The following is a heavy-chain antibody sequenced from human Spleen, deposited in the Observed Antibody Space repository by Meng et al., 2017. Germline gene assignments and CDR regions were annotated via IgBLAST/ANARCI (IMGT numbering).Heavy chain of an antibody. D-gene: IGHD4-11*01. J-gene: IGHJ4*02. V-gene: IGHV4-34*01. Sequence: HVLLQQGGAGVLKPSATLSLTCAVQGGSFSGYYWIWIRQPPGKGLEWIGEINHSGSTNYNPSLESRATISVDTSQNNLSLKLSSVTAADSAVYYCARGPTTMAHDFDYWGQGTLVTVSS. CDR3: ARGPTTMAHDFDY. CDR2: INHSGST. CDR1: GGSFSGYY.